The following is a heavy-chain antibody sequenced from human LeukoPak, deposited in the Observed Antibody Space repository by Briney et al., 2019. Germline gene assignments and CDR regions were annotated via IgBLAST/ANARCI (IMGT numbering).Heavy chain of an antibody. D-gene: IGHD7-27*01. V-gene: IGHV4-31*03. Sequence: SETLFLTCTVSGGSINSGGHYWSWIRQHPGKGLEWIGYIYYSGTSYYNPSLKSRVTISVDTSKNQFSLKVSSVTAADTAVYYCARGGEGWFDPWGQGTLVTVSS. CDR2: IYYSGTS. J-gene: IGHJ5*02. CDR1: GGSINSGGHY. CDR3: ARGGEGWFDP.